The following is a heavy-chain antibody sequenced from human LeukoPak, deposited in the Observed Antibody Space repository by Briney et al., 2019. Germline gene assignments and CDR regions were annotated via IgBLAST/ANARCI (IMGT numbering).Heavy chain of an antibody. J-gene: IGHJ4*01. Sequence: SGGSLRLSCVASGFTLSSYAMSWVRQAPGKGLEWVSAMSGSGGSTHYADSVKGRFSISRDNAKSTLYLQMNSLKAEDTAVYYCAKGLSGWSYSDFWGQGTLVTVCS. D-gene: IGHD6-19*01. CDR3: AKGLSGWSYSDF. CDR1: GFTLSSYA. CDR2: MSGSGGST. V-gene: IGHV3-23*01.